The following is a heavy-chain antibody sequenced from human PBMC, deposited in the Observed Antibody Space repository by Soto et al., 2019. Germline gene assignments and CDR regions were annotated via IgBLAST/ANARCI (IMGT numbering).Heavy chain of an antibody. CDR3: ARRGDGSGSLDY. Sequence: PXATLSLTCAVSAGSISSSSWWSCVRQPPGKGLEWIGEIYHSGSTTYSPSLKSPVTISVDKSKNQFSLKLSSVTAADTAVYYCARRGDGSGSLDYWGRGTLVTVSS. D-gene: IGHD3-10*01. CDR2: IYHSGST. V-gene: IGHV4-4*02. CDR1: AGSISSSSW. J-gene: IGHJ4*02.